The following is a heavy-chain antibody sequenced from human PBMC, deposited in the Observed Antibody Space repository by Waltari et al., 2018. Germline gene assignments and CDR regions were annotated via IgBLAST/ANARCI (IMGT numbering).Heavy chain of an antibody. J-gene: IGHJ6*02. CDR2: MYYSGST. Sequence: QVQLQESGPGLVKPSETLSLTCTVSGVSISSYYWSWIRQPPGKGLEWIGYMYYSGSTNYNPSLKSRVTISVDTSKNQFSLKLSSVTAADTAVYYCARVRSGWYYYYGMDVWGQGTTVTVSS. D-gene: IGHD6-19*01. CDR1: GVSISSYY. CDR3: ARVRSGWYYYYGMDV. V-gene: IGHV4-59*01.